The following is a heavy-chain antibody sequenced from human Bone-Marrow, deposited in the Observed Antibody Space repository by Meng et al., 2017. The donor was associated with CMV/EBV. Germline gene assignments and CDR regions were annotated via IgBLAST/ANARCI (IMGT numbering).Heavy chain of an antibody. CDR3: ARDRDEDGYDYYYYYGMDV. Sequence: ASVKVSCKASGYTFNRYGFSWVRQAPGQGLEWMGWINPNSGGTNYAQKFQGRVTMTRDTSISTAYMELSRLRSDDTAVYYCARDRDEDGYDYYYYYGMDVWGQGTTVTVSS. J-gene: IGHJ6*02. CDR1: GYTFNRYG. D-gene: IGHD5-18*01. CDR2: INPNSGGT. V-gene: IGHV1-2*02.